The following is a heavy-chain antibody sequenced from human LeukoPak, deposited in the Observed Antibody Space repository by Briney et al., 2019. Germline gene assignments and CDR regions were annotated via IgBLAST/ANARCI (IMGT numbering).Heavy chain of an antibody. CDR2: VFYSGGT. CDR3: ARHITVTYDAFDL. Sequence: PSGTLSLTCTVSGGSITGYYWSWIRQPPGKGLEWIGYVFYSGGTLYNPSVNSRVSISVDTSKTQFSLKLTSVTAADTAVYYCARHITVTYDAFDLWGRGTMVTVSS. CDR1: GGSITGYY. V-gene: IGHV4-59*08. D-gene: IGHD6-19*01. J-gene: IGHJ3*01.